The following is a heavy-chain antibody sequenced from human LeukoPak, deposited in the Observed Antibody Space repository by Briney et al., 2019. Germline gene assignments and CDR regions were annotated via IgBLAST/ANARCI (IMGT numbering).Heavy chain of an antibody. Sequence: GGSLRLSCAASGFTFSSYAMRWVRQAPGKGLEWVSVISYDGSNKYYADSVKGRFTISRDNSKNTLYLQMNSLRAEDTAVYYCARWLQLRGFDYWGQGTLVTVSS. CDR2: ISYDGSNK. V-gene: IGHV3-30*04. CDR3: ARWLQLRGFDY. CDR1: GFTFSSYA. D-gene: IGHD5-24*01. J-gene: IGHJ4*02.